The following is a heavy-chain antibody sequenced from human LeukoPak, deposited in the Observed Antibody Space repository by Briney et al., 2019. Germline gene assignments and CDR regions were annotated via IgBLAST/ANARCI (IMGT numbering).Heavy chain of an antibody. CDR1: GGSFSGYY. J-gene: IGHJ4*02. Sequence: SETLSLTCAVYGGSFSGYYWSCIRQPPGKGLEWIGEINHSGSTNYNPSLKSRVTISVDTSKNQFSLKLSSVTAADTPVYFCARGPPTDYYDSSGFYYVFDYWGQGTLVTVSS. CDR3: ARGPPTDYYDSSGFYYVFDY. CDR2: INHSGST. D-gene: IGHD3-22*01. V-gene: IGHV4-34*01.